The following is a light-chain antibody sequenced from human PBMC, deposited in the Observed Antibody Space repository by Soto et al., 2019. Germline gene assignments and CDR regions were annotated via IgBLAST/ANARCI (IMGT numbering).Light chain of an antibody. J-gene: IGLJ3*02. Sequence: QSVLTQPASVSGSPGQSITISCTGTSSDLAIYNHVSWYQQQPGKAPKLMIYQVTNRPSGVSNRFSGSRSGNTASLTISGLQEDDEDDYYCCSSKESSNCVFGAGTKLTVL. V-gene: IGLV2-14*01. CDR3: CSSKESSNCV. CDR1: SSDLAIYNH. CDR2: QVT.